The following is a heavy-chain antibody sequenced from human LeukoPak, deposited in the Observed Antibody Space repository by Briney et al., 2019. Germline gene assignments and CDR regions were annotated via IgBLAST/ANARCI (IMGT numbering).Heavy chain of an antibody. V-gene: IGHV6-1*01. J-gene: IGHJ6*02. CDR1: GDTVSSNTAA. CDR3: TRQRSTSTDYYGMDV. D-gene: IGHD6-6*01. Sequence: SQTLSLTCAISGDTVSSNTAAWNWIRQSPSRGLEWLGRTYYRSKWNNDYAVSVQSRISINPDTSKNQFSLQLKSATPEDTAVYYCTRQRSTSTDYYGMDVWGQGTTVTVSS. CDR2: TYYRSKWNN.